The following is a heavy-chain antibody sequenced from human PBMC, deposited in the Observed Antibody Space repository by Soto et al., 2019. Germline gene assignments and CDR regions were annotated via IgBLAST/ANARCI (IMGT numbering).Heavy chain of an antibody. Sequence: SETLSLTCTVSGGSITSSSYYWGWIRQPPGKGLEWIGSIYYSGSTYYNPSLKSRVTISVDKSKNQFSLKLSSVTAADTAVYYCARLSIAAAGSRYYYGMDVWGQGTTVTVSS. V-gene: IGHV4-39*01. CDR1: GGSITSSSYY. CDR2: IYYSGST. D-gene: IGHD6-13*01. J-gene: IGHJ6*02. CDR3: ARLSIAAAGSRYYYGMDV.